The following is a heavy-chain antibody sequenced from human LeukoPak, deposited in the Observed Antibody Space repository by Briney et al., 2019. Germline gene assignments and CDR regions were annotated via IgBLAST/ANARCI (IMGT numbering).Heavy chain of an antibody. CDR1: GFTFSNAW. J-gene: IGHJ4*02. CDR2: IKSKTDGGTT. V-gene: IGHV3-15*01. CDR3: TSYQGLLWFGEFPFDY. Sequence: PGGSLRLSCAASGFTFSNAWMSWDRQAPGKGLEWVGRIKSKTDGGTTDYAAPVKGRFTISRDDSKNTLYLQMNSLKTEDTAVYYCTSYQGLLWFGEFPFDYWGQGTLVTVSS. D-gene: IGHD3-10*01.